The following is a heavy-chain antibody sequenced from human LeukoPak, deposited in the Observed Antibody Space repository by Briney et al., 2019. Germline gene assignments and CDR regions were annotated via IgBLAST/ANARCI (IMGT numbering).Heavy chain of an antibody. CDR1: GFTFPNYA. J-gene: IGHJ4*02. V-gene: IGHV3-23*01. Sequence: PGGSLRLSCVASGFTFPNYALNWVRQAPGKGLEWVSAISGSGGSTYYADSVKGRFTISRDNSKNTLYLQMNSLRAEDTAVYYCAEDLLHMVRGGGPPGDYWGQGTLVTVSS. CDR2: ISGSGGST. D-gene: IGHD3-10*01. CDR3: AEDLLHMVRGGGPPGDY.